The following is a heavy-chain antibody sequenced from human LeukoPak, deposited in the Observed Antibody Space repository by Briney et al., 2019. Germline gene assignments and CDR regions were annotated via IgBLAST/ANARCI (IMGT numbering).Heavy chain of an antibody. CDR2: ISSSSSYI. Sequence: GGSLRLSCAASGFTFSSYSMNWVRQAPGKGLEWVSSISSSSSYIYYADSVKGRFTISRDNAKNSLYLQMNSLRAEDTAVYYCARDVPPSWLFDYWGQGTLVTVSS. D-gene: IGHD3-9*01. CDR3: ARDVPPSWLFDY. V-gene: IGHV3-21*01. CDR1: GFTFSSYS. J-gene: IGHJ4*02.